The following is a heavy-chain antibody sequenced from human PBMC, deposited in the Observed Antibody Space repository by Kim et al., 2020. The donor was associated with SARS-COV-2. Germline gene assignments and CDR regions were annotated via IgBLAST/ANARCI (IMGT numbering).Heavy chain of an antibody. Sequence: TYYADSVKGRFTISRDNSKNTLYLQMNSLRAEDTAVYYCATFRGAGFDYWGQGTLVTVSS. J-gene: IGHJ4*02. CDR2: T. CDR3: ATFRGAGFDY. D-gene: IGHD3-10*01. V-gene: IGHV3-23*01.